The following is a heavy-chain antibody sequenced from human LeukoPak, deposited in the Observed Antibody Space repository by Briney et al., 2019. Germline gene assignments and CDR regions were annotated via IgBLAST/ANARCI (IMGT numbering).Heavy chain of an antibody. D-gene: IGHD3-10*01. J-gene: IGHJ3*02. CDR3: AKIARLLWFGEPRGAFDI. V-gene: IGHV3-30*18. Sequence: GRSLRLSCAASGFTFSSYGMHWVRQAPGKGLEWVAVISYDGSNKYYADSVKGRFTISRDNSKNTLYLQMNSLRAEDTAVYYCAKIARLLWFGEPRGAFDIWGQGTMVTVSS. CDR1: GFTFSSYG. CDR2: ISYDGSNK.